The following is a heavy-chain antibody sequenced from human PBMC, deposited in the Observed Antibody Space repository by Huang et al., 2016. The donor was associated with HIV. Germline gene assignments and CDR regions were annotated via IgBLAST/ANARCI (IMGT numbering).Heavy chain of an antibody. CDR2: INVYNGNT. J-gene: IGHJ4*02. CDR1: GYTFTRYG. CDR3: ARDPVYESSGYMDFDY. Sequence: QVQLVQSGTEMKEPGASVKVSCKASGYTFTRYGITWLRKAPGQGLEWMGWINVYNGNTNYAQKLQGRIIMTTDTSTSTAYMELSSLRSDDTAVYYCARDPVYESSGYMDFDYWGQGTLVTVSS. D-gene: IGHD3-22*01. V-gene: IGHV1-18*04.